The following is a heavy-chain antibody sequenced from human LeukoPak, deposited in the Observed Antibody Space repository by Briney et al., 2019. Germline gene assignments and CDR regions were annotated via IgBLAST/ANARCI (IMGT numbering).Heavy chain of an antibody. V-gene: IGHV3-30*03. CDR3: AAISSGYYIYYFDY. D-gene: IGHD3-22*01. CDR1: GFTFSSYA. Sequence: PGGSLRLSCAASGFTFSSYAMSWVRQAPGKGLEWVAVISYDGSNKYYADSVKGRFTISRDNSKNTLYLQMNSLRAEDTAVYYCAAISSGYYIYYFDYWGQGTLVTVSS. CDR2: ISYDGSNK. J-gene: IGHJ4*02.